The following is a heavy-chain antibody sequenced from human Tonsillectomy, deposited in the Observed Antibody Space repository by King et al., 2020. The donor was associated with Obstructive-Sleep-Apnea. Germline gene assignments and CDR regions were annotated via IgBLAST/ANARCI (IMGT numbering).Heavy chain of an antibody. CDR2: ISYDGINK. Sequence: VQLVESGGGVVQPGRSLRLSCAASGFIFSTYAMHWVRQTPGKGLEWVAMISYDGINKYYTDSVKGRFTISRDNSKNTLYLQMDSLGAEDTAVYYCARDSWAFDIWGQGTMVTVSS. CDR3: ARDSWAFDI. J-gene: IGHJ3*02. CDR1: GFIFSTYA. V-gene: IGHV3-30-3*01.